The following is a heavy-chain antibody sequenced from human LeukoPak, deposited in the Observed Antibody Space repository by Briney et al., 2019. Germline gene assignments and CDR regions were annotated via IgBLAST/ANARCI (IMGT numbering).Heavy chain of an antibody. J-gene: IGHJ1*01. D-gene: IGHD3-22*01. Sequence: QSGGSLRLSCAASGFSVSSYEMNWVRQASGKGLEWVSYSSSSGRTVYYAGSVKGRFTISRDNAKNALYLQMNSLRAEDTAVYYCARGGGDSSGYYFFQHWGQGTLVTVSS. V-gene: IGHV3-48*03. CDR3: ARGGGDSSGYYFFQH. CDR1: GFSVSSYE. CDR2: SSSSGRTV.